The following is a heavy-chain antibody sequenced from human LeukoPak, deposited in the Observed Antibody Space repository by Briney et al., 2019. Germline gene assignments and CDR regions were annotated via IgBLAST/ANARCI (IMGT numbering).Heavy chain of an antibody. D-gene: IGHD3-3*01. V-gene: IGHV4-39*01. Sequence: KASETLSLTCAVSGNSVRSSSFYWGWIRQPPGKGLEWIGSIYYSGSAYYNPSLKSRVTISGDASRNQFSLRLSSVTAADTAVYYCVSTLRFLPYRRFDYWGQGTLVTVS. J-gene: IGHJ4*02. CDR1: GNSVRSSSFY. CDR2: IYYSGSA. CDR3: VSTLRFLPYRRFDY.